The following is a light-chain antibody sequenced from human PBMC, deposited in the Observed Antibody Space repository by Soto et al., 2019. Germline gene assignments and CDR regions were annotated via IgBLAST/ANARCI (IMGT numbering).Light chain of an antibody. CDR1: QSISSY. CDR2: AGS. J-gene: IGKJ4*01. V-gene: IGKV1-17*01. Sequence: DIQMNKSPSSLSASVGDRVTITCRASQSISSYLNWYQQKPGKAPKLLIYAGSSLHSGVPSRFSGSGSGTEFTFTISSLQPEDFATYYCLQHNSYPLTFGGGTKVDIK. CDR3: LQHNSYPLT.